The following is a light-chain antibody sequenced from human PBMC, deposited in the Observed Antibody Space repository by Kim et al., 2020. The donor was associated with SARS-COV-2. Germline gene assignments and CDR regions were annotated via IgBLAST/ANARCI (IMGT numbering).Light chain of an antibody. CDR1: KLGDKY. CDR2: QDS. CDR3: QAWDSSSHVV. Sequence: SYELTQPPSVSVSPGQTASITCSGDKLGDKYACWYQQKPGQSPVLVIYQDSKRPSGIPERFAGSNSGNTATLTISGTQAMDEAYYYCQAWDSSSHVVFGGGTNLTVL. V-gene: IGLV3-1*01. J-gene: IGLJ2*01.